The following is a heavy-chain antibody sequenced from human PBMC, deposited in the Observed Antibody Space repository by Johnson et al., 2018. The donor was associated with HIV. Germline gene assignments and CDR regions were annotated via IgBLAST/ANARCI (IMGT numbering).Heavy chain of an antibody. CDR1: GFTFDDYG. CDR3: ARDLGSGYNDAFDI. Sequence: VQLVESGGGLVQPEGSLRLSCAASGFTFDDYGMSWVRQAPGKGLEWVSGINWNGGSTGYADSVKGRFTISRDNAKNSLYLQMNSLRAEDTALYYCARDLGSGYNDAFDIWGQGTMVTISS. D-gene: IGHD3-22*01. J-gene: IGHJ3*02. CDR2: INWNGGST. V-gene: IGHV3-20*04.